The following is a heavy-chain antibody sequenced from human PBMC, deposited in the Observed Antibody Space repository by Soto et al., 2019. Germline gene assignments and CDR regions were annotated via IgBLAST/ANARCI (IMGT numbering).Heavy chain of an antibody. CDR2: IYYSGST. J-gene: IGHJ6*02. CDR3: ASGQFYYDSSGYPKAYGMDV. CDR1: GGSISSYY. D-gene: IGHD3-22*01. V-gene: IGHV4-59*01. Sequence: LSLTWTVSGGSISSYYWIWIRQRPWKGLEWIGYIYYSGSTNYNPSLKSRVTISVDTSKNQFSLKLSSVTAADTAVYYCASGQFYYDSSGYPKAYGMDVWGQGTTVTVSS.